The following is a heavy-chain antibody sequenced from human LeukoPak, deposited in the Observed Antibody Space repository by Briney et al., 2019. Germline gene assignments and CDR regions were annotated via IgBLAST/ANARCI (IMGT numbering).Heavy chain of an antibody. CDR1: GFPFSAYW. Sequence: GGSLRLSCAASGFPFSAYWMLWARQAPGKGLVWVSRITSDGATSYADSVKGRFTISRDNSKNTLYLQMSSLRAEDTAVYYCVKITSVTGGDCWGQGTRLTVSS. D-gene: IGHD1-1*01. CDR2: ITSDGAT. CDR3: VKITSVTGGDC. V-gene: IGHV3-74*01. J-gene: IGHJ4*02.